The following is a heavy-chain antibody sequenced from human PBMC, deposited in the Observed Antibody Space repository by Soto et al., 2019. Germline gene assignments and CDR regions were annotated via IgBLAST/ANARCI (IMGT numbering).Heavy chain of an antibody. J-gene: IGHJ4*02. CDR2: IYSANT. D-gene: IGHD4-17*01. Sequence: QVQLQESGPGVVKPSETLSLTCTISGGSISGYYWTWIRQSPGKGLEYIVYIYSANTNYNPYFNSGVSIPVDTSKIHFSMKLSSVTTSDTAVHLCGSNASHGDYAYWGQGTLVTVSS. V-gene: IGHV4-59*01. CDR1: GGSISGYY. CDR3: GSNASHGDYAY.